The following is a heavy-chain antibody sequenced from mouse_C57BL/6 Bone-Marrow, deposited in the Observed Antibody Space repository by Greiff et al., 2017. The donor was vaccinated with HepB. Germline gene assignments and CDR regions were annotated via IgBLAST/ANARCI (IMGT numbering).Heavy chain of an antibody. Sequence: DVHLVESGGGLVQPGGSLSLSCAASGFTFTDYYMSWVRQPPGKALEWLGFIRNKANGYTTEYSASVKGRFTISRDNSQSILYLQMNALRAEDSATYYCARYTTVVARGYWYFDVWGTGTTVTVSS. V-gene: IGHV7-3*01. CDR1: GFTFTDYY. CDR3: ARYTTVVARGYWYFDV. J-gene: IGHJ1*03. CDR2: IRNKANGYTT. D-gene: IGHD1-1*01.